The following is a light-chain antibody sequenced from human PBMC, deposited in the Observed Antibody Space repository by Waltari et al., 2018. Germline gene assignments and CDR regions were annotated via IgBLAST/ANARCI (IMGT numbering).Light chain of an antibody. CDR1: QNIDSY. Sequence: ETVLTQSPATLSLSPGDRATFSCRASQNIDSYLAWYQQKPGQALRFLIFDAFNRPTGITARFSGSRSGTDFNLTISSLESEDFAIYYCQQRRNWPWTFGQGTRVEIK. V-gene: IGKV3-11*01. CDR3: QQRRNWPWT. J-gene: IGKJ1*01. CDR2: DAF.